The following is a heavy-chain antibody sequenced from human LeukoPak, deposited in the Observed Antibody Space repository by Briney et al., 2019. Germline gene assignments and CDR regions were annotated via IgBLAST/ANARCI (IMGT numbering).Heavy chain of an antibody. Sequence: GPVQVSCKASGYSFTSHYMHWVRQAPGQGLEWLGLINPSGSSTLYAQKFQGRVTMTRDMSTTTDYMEMSSLRSEDTAVYYCARDNSVGDIAWWFDPWGQGTLVTVSS. J-gene: IGHJ5*02. CDR3: ARDNSVGDIAWWFDP. CDR1: GYSFTSHY. V-gene: IGHV1-46*01. CDR2: INPSGSST. D-gene: IGHD3-16*02.